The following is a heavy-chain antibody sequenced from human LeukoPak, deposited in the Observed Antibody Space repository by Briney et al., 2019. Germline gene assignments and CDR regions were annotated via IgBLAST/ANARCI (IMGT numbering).Heavy chain of an antibody. V-gene: IGHV3-20*04. D-gene: IGHD4-17*01. J-gene: IGHJ3*02. Sequence: PGGSLRLSCAPSGFTFDDYGMSWVRQAPGKGLEWVSGINWNGGSTGYADSVKGRFTISRDNAKNSLYLQMNSLRAEDTALYYCAKQVSMDTTGAFDIWGQGTMVTVSS. CDR2: INWNGGST. CDR3: AKQVSMDTTGAFDI. CDR1: GFTFDDYG.